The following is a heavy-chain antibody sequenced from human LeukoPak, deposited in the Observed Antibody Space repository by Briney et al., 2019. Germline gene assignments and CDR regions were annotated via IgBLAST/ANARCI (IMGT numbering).Heavy chain of an antibody. D-gene: IGHD7-27*01. CDR3: ARKTGDLYYFDY. J-gene: IGHJ4*02. CDR1: GGSISSYY. Sequence: SETLSLTCTVSGGSISSYYWSWIRQPPGKGLEWIGYISYSGRTNYNPSLKSRVTISVDTSKNQFSLRLSSVTAADTAVYYCARKTGDLYYFDYWGQGTLSPSPQ. CDR2: ISYSGRT. V-gene: IGHV4-59*01.